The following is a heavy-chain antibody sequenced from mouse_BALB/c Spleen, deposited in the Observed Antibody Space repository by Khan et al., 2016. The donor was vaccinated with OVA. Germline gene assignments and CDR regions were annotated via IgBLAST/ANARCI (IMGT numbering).Heavy chain of an antibody. CDR3: ASHLTGSFAY. CDR1: GFTFSAYS. D-gene: IGHD4-1*01. V-gene: IGHV5-6*01. Sequence: EVQLVESGGDLMKPGGSLKLSCAASGFTFSAYSMSWVRQTPDKRLEWVATINSDGYYTYYPDSVQGRFNISRNNAKNTLSLQMSSLKSEDTAIYYCASHLTGSFAYWSQGTLVTVSA. CDR2: INSDGYYT. J-gene: IGHJ3*01.